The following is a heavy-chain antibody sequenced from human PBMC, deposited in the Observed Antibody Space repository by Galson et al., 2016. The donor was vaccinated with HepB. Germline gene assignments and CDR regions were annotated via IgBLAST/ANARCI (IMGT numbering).Heavy chain of an antibody. J-gene: IGHJ4*02. CDR3: VRDACGGDCSNPIQFDF. V-gene: IGHV3-21*01. Sequence: SLRLSCAASGFIFSSYTLSWVRQAPGKGLEWVASISGSSGYVHYADSVKGRFTVSSDNAKNSLSLQMSGLTAEDTAVYYCVRDACGGDCSNPIQFDFWGQGTLATVSS. D-gene: IGHD2-21*01. CDR2: ISGSSGYV. CDR1: GFIFSSYT.